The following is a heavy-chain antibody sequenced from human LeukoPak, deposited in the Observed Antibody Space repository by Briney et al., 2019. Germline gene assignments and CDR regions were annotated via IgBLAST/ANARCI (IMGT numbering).Heavy chain of an antibody. CDR1: GFTFGSYW. Sequence: GGSLRLSCAASGFTFGSYWMSWVRQAPGKGLEWVANIKQDGSEKYSVDSVKGRFTISRDNAKNSLYMQMNSLRAEDTAVYYCARVMSASVRRSYGSYYYYYMDIWGKGTTVTVSS. CDR3: ARVMSASVRRSYGSYYYYYMDI. V-gene: IGHV3-7*01. CDR2: IKQDGSEK. D-gene: IGHD2-2*03. J-gene: IGHJ6*03.